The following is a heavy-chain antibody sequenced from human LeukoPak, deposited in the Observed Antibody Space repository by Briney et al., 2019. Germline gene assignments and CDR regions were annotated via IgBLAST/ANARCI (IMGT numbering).Heavy chain of an antibody. V-gene: IGHV3-21*01. D-gene: IGHD4-23*01. CDR2: ISPDSNFI. CDR1: GFTFSIDG. J-gene: IGHJ5*02. Sequence: PGGSLRLSCAGSGFTFSIDGMNWVRQAPGKGLEWVSFISPDSNFIYQADSVKGRFTISRDNAKNSLYLQMEGLRVEDTAVYYCTNFQTVGVKPFEHWGQETLVTVSS. CDR3: TNFQTVGVKPFEH.